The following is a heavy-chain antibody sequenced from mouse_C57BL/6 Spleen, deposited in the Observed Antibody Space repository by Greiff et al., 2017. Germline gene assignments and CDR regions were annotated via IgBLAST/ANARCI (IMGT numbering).Heavy chain of an antibody. Sequence: EVMLVESGGGFVKPGGSLKLSCAASGFTFSDYGMHWVRLAPEKGLVWVAYIRSGSSTIYYADTMKGRFTISRDIATNTLFLQITSLGSEDTAMYYCARGAMDYWGQGTSVTVSS. CDR2: IRSGSSTI. CDR3: ARGAMDY. V-gene: IGHV5-17*01. J-gene: IGHJ4*01. CDR1: GFTFSDYG.